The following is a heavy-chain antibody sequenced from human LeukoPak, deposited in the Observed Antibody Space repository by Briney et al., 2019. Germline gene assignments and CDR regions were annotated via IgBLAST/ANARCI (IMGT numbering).Heavy chain of an antibody. J-gene: IGHJ4*02. Sequence: GTSLRLSCVASGFTFSSYGMSWVRQAPGKGLEWVAVIWYDGSNKNYADSVKGRFTISRDNSKKTLFLQMNSLRAENTAVYYCARDKMFYYGSGSYPLDYWGQGTLVTVSS. D-gene: IGHD3-10*01. CDR3: ARDKMFYYGSGSYPLDY. V-gene: IGHV3-33*07. CDR2: IWYDGSNK. CDR1: GFTFSSYG.